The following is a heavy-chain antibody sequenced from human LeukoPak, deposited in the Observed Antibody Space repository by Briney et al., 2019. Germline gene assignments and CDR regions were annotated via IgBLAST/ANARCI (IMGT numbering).Heavy chain of an antibody. J-gene: IGHJ4*02. CDR1: GFTFSRFW. V-gene: IGHV3-7*01. D-gene: IGHD6-6*01. CDR2: IKQDGGEI. CDR3: ARDGGSSSSY. Sequence: GGSLRLSCAASGFTFSRFWMSWVRQVPRKGLEWVANIKQDGGEIYYVDSVKGRFTISRDNAKNSLYLQMNSLRAEDTAVYYCARDGGSSSSYWGQGTLVTVSS.